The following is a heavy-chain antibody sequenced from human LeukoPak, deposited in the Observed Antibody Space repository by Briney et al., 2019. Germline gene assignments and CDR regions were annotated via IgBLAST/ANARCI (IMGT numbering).Heavy chain of an antibody. CDR2: IHPGDNT. CDR3: TRGASYYDY. D-gene: IGHD3-10*01. V-gene: IGHV3-53*01. CDR1: GXTXXSYA. Sequence: XRLSXXXSGXTXXSYAMXWVRQAPGKGLEWVSGIHPGDNTYYADSVKGRFTISRDNSKNTLYLQMNSLRAEDTAVYYCTRGASYYDYWGQGTLVTVSS. J-gene: IGHJ4*02.